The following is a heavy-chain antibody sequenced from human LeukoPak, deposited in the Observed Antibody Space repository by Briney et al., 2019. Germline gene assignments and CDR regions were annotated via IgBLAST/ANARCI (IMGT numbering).Heavy chain of an antibody. CDR3: ARGIYYLIEY. CDR1: GYSISSGDY. D-gene: IGHD3-10*01. V-gene: IGHV4-38-2*01. CDR2: IFHSGST. J-gene: IGHJ4*02. Sequence: PSETLSLTCAVSGYSISSGDYWGWIRQSPGKGLERIGNIFHSGSTYHNPSLKSRVTISVDTSKNEFSLKLSSVTAADTAVYYCARGIYYLIEYWGQGTLVTVSS.